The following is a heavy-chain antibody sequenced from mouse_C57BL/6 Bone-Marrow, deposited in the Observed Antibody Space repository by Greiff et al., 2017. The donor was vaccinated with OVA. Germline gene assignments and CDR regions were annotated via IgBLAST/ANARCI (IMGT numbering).Heavy chain of an antibody. Sequence: VQLQQPGAELVKPGASVKMSCKASGYTFTSYWITWVKQRPGQGLEWIGDIYPGSGSTNYTEKFKSKATLTVDTSSSTAYMQLSSLTSEDSAVYYCARLPYYAPDFAYRGQGALVTVAA. CDR2: IYPGSGST. V-gene: IGHV1-55*01. CDR3: ARLPYYAPDFAY. J-gene: IGHJ3*01. D-gene: IGHD1-1*02. CDR1: GYTFTSYW.